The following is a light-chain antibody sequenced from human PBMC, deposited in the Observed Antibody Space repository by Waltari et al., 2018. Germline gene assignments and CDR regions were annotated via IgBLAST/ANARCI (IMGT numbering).Light chain of an antibody. CDR1: QSVSRT. V-gene: IGKV3-20*01. J-gene: IGKJ1*01. CDR3: QKYGTLPAT. Sequence: SCRASQSVSRTLAWYQQKPGQAPRLLIYDASSRATGIPDRFSGSGSGTDFSLTISRLEPEYFAVYYCQKYGTLPATFGQGTKVEIK. CDR2: DAS.